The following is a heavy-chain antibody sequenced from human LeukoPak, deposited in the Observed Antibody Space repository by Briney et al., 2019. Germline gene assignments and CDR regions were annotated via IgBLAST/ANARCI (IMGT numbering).Heavy chain of an antibody. V-gene: IGHV3-49*04. D-gene: IGHD3-10*01. Sequence: GGSLRLSCTASGFTFGDYAMSWVRQAPGKGLEWVGFIRSKAYGGTTEYAASVKGRFTISRDDSKSIAYLQMNSLKTEDTAVYYCTRDLTLWFGEFPYYYYYGMDVWGQGTTVTVSS. CDR2: IRSKAYGGTT. CDR3: TRDLTLWFGEFPYYYYYGMDV. CDR1: GFTFGDYA. J-gene: IGHJ6*02.